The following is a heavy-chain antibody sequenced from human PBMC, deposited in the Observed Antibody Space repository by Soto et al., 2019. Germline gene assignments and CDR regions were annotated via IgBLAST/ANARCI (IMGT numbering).Heavy chain of an antibody. CDR3: AKGIIAVAGNYYYYGMDV. CDR1: GFTFSSYA. D-gene: IGHD6-19*01. Sequence: GGSLRLSCAASGFTFSSYAMSWVRQAPGKGLEWVSAISGSGGSTYYADSVKGRFTISRDNSKNTLYLQMNSLRAEDTAVYYCAKGIIAVAGNYYYYGMDVWGQGTTVTVS. V-gene: IGHV3-23*01. J-gene: IGHJ6*02. CDR2: ISGSGGST.